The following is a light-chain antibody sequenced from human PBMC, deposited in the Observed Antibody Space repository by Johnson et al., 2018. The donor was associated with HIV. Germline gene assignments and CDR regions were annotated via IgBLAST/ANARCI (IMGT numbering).Light chain of an antibody. CDR1: RSNIGDNF. CDR3: GTWDSSLSAFYV. Sequence: QSVLTQPPSVSAAPGQKVTISCSGNRSNIGDNFVSWYQQLPGTAPKLLIYDNNKRPSGLPDRFSGSKSGTSATLGITGLQTGDEADYYCGTWDSSLSAFYVFGTGTKVTVL. J-gene: IGLJ1*01. V-gene: IGLV1-51*01. CDR2: DNN.